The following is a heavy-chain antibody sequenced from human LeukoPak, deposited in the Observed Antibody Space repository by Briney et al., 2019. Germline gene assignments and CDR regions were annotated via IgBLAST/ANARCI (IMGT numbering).Heavy chain of an antibody. J-gene: IGHJ4*02. CDR3: ANGGVLGATHFDH. CDR1: GFTLSRYA. V-gene: IGHV3-23*01. CDR2: ISGSGGST. Sequence: GGSLRLSCAASGFTLSRYAMSWVRQAPGKGLEWVSGISGSGGSTYYADSVKGRFTISRDNYKNTLYLQMNSLRAEDTAVYYCANGGVLGATHFDHWGQGTLVTVSS. D-gene: IGHD1-26*01.